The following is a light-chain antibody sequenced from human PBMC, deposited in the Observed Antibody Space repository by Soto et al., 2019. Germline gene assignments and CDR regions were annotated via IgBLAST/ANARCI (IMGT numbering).Light chain of an antibody. CDR1: SRDFGAYNY. CDR2: DVT. Sequence: QSVLTQPSSVSGAPGQSITLSCTGTSRDFGAYNYVSWYQQHPGKAPKLIIYDVTNRPAGISSRFSASKSGNTASLTISVLQAEDEADYYCCSYKSSSTLYVFGTGTKVTVL. J-gene: IGLJ1*01. V-gene: IGLV2-14*03. CDR3: CSYKSSSTLYV.